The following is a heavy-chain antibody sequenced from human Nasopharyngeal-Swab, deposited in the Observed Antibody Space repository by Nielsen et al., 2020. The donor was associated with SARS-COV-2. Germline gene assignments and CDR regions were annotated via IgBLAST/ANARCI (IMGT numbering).Heavy chain of an antibody. CDR2: INPNSGGT. CDR3: ARDRRSSGWYAFDI. V-gene: IGHV1-2*04. Sequence: ASVKVSCKASGYTFTGYYMHWVRQAPGQGLEWMGWINPNSGGTNYAQKFQGWVTMTRDTSISTAYMELSRLRSDDTAVYYCARDRRSSGWYAFDIWGQGTMVTVSS. D-gene: IGHD6-19*01. J-gene: IGHJ3*02. CDR1: GYTFTGYY.